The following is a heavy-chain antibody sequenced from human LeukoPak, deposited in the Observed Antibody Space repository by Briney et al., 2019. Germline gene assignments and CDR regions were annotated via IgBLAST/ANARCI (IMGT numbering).Heavy chain of an antibody. Sequence: SETLSLTCAVSGGPISSSNWWSWARQPPGKGLEWIGEIYHSGSTNYNPSLKSRVTISVDKSKNQFSLKLSSVTAADTAVYYCARDRAYYDFWSGRSNWFDPWGQGTLVTVSS. D-gene: IGHD3-3*01. CDR1: GGPISSSNW. V-gene: IGHV4-4*02. J-gene: IGHJ5*02. CDR2: IYHSGST. CDR3: ARDRAYYDFWSGRSNWFDP.